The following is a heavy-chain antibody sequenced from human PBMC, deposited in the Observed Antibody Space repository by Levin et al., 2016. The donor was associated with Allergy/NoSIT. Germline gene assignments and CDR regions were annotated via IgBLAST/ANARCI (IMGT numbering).Heavy chain of an antibody. V-gene: IGHV3-74*01. CDR1: GFTFSSYW. CDR3: AREEDYYYGMDV. J-gene: IGHJ6*02. CDR2: INSDGSST. Sequence: GESLKISCAASGFTFSSYWMHWVRQAPGKGLVWVSRINSDGSSTSYADSVKGRFTISRDNAKNTLYLQMNSLRAEDTAVYYCAREEDYYYGMDVWGQGTTVTVSS.